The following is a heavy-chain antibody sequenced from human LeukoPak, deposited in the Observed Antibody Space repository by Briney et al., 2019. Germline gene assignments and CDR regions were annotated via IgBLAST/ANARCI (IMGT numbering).Heavy chain of an antibody. Sequence: GGSLRLSCAASGFTFSSYWMHWVRQAPGKGLVWVSRINSDGSSTSYADSVKGRFTISRDNAKNTLYLQMNSLRAEDTAVYYCARERRWELATVDYWGQGTLVTVSS. CDR3: ARERRWELATVDY. CDR2: INSDGSST. D-gene: IGHD1-26*01. J-gene: IGHJ4*02. CDR1: GFTFSSYW. V-gene: IGHV3-74*01.